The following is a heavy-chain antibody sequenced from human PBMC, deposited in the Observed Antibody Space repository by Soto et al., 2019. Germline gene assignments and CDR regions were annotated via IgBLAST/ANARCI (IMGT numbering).Heavy chain of an antibody. CDR1: GFTFSSYA. Sequence: QVQLVESGGGVVQPGRSLRLSCAASGFTFSSYAMHWVRQAPGKGLEWVAVISYDGSNKYYADSVKGRFTISRDNSKNTLYLQMNSLRAEDTAVYYCARLRALGYGMDVWGQGTTVTVSS. V-gene: IGHV3-30-3*01. CDR3: ARLRALGYGMDV. J-gene: IGHJ6*02. CDR2: ISYDGSNK.